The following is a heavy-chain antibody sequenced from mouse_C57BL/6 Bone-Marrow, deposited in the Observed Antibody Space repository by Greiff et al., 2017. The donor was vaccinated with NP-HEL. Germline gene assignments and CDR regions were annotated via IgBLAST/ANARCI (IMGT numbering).Heavy chain of an antibody. CDR2: IYPGDGDT. J-gene: IGHJ1*03. D-gene: IGHD1-1*02. V-gene: IGHV1-82*01. CDR3: ARLWSLYWYFDV. CDR1: GYAFSSSW. Sequence: VKLVESGPELVKPGASVKISCKASGYAFSSSWMNWVKQRPGKGLEWIGRIYPGDGDTNYNGKFKGKATLTADKSSSTAYMQLSSLTSEDSAVYFCARLWSLYWYFDVWGTGTTVTVSS.